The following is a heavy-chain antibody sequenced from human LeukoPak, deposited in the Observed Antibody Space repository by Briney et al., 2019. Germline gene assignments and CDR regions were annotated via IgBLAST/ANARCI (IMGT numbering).Heavy chain of an antibody. Sequence: PGGSLRLSCAASGFTFSSYTMHWVRQAPGKGLEWVSYISSTSTAIYYADSVKGRFTISRDNAKNSLYLQMNSLRAEDTAVYYCARAAYGDFVHDYWGQGTLVTVSS. D-gene: IGHD4-17*01. CDR2: ISSTSTAI. V-gene: IGHV3-48*04. CDR1: GFTFSSYT. J-gene: IGHJ4*02. CDR3: ARAAYGDFVHDY.